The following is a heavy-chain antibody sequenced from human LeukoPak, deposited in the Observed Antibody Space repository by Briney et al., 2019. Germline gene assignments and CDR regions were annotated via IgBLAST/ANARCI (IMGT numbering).Heavy chain of an antibody. Sequence: PGGSLRLSCAASGFTFNKYAMTWVRQAPGKGLVWVAVISASGDNTDYADSVKGRFTISRDNSKNTLSLQMNSLKTEDTAVYYCTTDPFPYYDILTGSGYFDYWGQGTLVTVSS. CDR3: TTDPFPYYDILTGSGYFDY. J-gene: IGHJ4*02. CDR2: ISASGDNT. CDR1: GFTFNKYA. V-gene: IGHV3-23*01. D-gene: IGHD3-9*01.